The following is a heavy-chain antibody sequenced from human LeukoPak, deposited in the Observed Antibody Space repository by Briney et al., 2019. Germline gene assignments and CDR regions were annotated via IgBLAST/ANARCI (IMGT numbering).Heavy chain of an antibody. CDR3: ARESPHYYYYYMDV. Sequence: PSETLSLTCAVYGGSFSGYYWSWIRQPPGKGLEWIGEINHSGSTNYNPSLKSRVTISVDTSKNQVSLKLSSVTAADTAVYYCARESPHYYYYYMDVWGKGTTATVSS. CDR2: INHSGST. V-gene: IGHV4-34*01. CDR1: GGSFSGYY. J-gene: IGHJ6*03. D-gene: IGHD1-14*01.